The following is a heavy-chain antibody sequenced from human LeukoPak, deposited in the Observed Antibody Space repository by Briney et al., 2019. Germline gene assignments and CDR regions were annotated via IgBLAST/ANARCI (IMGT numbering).Heavy chain of an antibody. Sequence: ASVKVSYKASGYTFTAYYIHWVRQAPGQELEWMGWINPNSGGTSYEQKFQGRVTMTRDTSFNTAYMEVSGLTSDDTALYYCARSRDTSSQSAGYWGQGTLVTVSS. CDR3: ARSRDTSSQSAGY. CDR2: INPNSGGT. J-gene: IGHJ4*02. CDR1: GYTFTAYY. D-gene: IGHD6-13*01. V-gene: IGHV1-2*02.